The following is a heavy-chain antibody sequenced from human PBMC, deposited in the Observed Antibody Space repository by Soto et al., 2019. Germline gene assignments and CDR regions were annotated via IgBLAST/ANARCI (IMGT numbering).Heavy chain of an antibody. Sequence: PGGSLSLSCAASGFTFSSYAMSWVRQAPGKGLEWVSAISGSGGSTYYADSVKGRFTISRDNSKNTLYLQMNSLRAEDTAVYYCAKDLQQWLVLRAPVDYWGQGTLVTVYS. CDR1: GFTFSSYA. CDR2: ISGSGGST. J-gene: IGHJ4*02. V-gene: IGHV3-23*01. D-gene: IGHD6-19*01. CDR3: AKDLQQWLVLRAPVDY.